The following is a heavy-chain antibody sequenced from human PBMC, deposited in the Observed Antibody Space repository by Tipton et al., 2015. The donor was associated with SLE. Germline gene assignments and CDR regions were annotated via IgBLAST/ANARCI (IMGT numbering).Heavy chain of an antibody. J-gene: IGHJ6*02. V-gene: IGHV3-21*01. CDR2: ISTSSSYI. Sequence: SLRLSCAASGFTFSTYAMHWVRQAPGKGLEWVSSISTSSSYIYYADSVKGRFTISRDNAKNSLYLQMNSLRAEDTAVYYCARDRDGMDVWGQGTTVTVSS. CDR3: ARDRDGMDV. CDR1: GFTFSTYA.